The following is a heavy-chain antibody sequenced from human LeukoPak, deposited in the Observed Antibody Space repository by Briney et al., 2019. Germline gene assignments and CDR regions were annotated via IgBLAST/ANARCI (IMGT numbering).Heavy chain of an antibody. V-gene: IGHV4-39*07. CDR2: IYYTGAA. CDR1: GDSISSKNYY. CDR3: AGYYGSGGAFDY. J-gene: IGHJ4*02. D-gene: IGHD3-10*01. Sequence: SETLSLNCTVAGDSISSKNYYWGWIRQPPGKGLEWIGTIYYTGAAYYKPPLKSRVTISVDTSKNQFSLKLSSVTAADTAVYYCAGYYGSGGAFDYWGQGTLVTVSS.